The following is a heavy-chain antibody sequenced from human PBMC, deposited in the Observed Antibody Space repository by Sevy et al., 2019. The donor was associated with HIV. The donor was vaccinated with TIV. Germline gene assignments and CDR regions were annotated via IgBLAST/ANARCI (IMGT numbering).Heavy chain of an antibody. CDR1: TFTFSTYG. CDR2: LPFDGSHK. V-gene: IGHV3-30*03. J-gene: IGHJ6*02. Sequence: GGSLRLSCVASTFTFSTYGMHWVRQAPGRELEWVSVLPFDGSHKDYADSVKGRCTVSRDNSMNTLNLQMNNLRPEDTAVYYCARDLRPHLQYSDFWSGYSGMDVWGQGTTVTVSS. D-gene: IGHD3-3*01. CDR3: ARDLRPHLQYSDFWSGYSGMDV.